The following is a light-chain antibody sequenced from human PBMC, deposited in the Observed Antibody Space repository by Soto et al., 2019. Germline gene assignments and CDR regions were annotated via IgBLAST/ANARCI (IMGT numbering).Light chain of an antibody. CDR2: GAS. CDR3: QQYGSSPWT. CDR1: QSVSTSY. V-gene: IGKV3-20*01. J-gene: IGKJ1*01. Sequence: EIVLTQSPGTLSLSPGERATLSCRASQSVSTSYLAWYQQQPGQAPRLLIYGASSRATGTPDRFSGSGSGTDFTLTISRLEPEDVAVYYCQQYGSSPWTFGQGTKVEIK.